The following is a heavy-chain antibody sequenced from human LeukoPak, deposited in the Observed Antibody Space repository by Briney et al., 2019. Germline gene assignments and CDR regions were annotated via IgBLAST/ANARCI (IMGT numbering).Heavy chain of an antibody. CDR2: INYSGST. CDR3: ARDATVTPHFDY. Sequence: SETLSLTCTVSGGSISTYYWSWIRQPPGKGLEWIGYINYSGSTNYNPSLKSRVTISVDTSKNQFSLNLSSVTAADTAVYFCARDATVTPHFDYWGQGTLVTVSS. D-gene: IGHD4-17*01. J-gene: IGHJ4*02. CDR1: GGSISTYY. V-gene: IGHV4-59*01.